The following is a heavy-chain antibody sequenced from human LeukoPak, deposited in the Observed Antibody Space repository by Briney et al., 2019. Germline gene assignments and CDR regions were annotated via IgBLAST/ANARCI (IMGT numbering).Heavy chain of an antibody. CDR2: IYSGGST. CDR3: ARGLKYSSGWYYFDY. Sequence: GGSLRLSCAASGFTVSSNYMSWVRQAPGKVLEWVSVIYSGGSTYYEDSVKGRFTISRDNSKNTLYLQMNSLRAEDTAVYYCARGLKYSSGWYYFDYWRQGTMVSDSS. CDR1: GFTVSSNY. D-gene: IGHD6-19*01. V-gene: IGHV3-53*01. J-gene: IGHJ4*02.